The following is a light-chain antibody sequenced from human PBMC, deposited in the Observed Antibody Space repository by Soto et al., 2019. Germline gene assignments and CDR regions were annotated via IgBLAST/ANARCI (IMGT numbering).Light chain of an antibody. CDR1: QDMTSD. J-gene: IGKJ1*01. CDR2: GAS. V-gene: IGKV1-6*01. Sequence: AIQLTQSPSSLSASVGDTVTITCRASQDMTSDVGWYQQKPGTAPKLLIYGASTLQSGVSPRFSGSGSGTDFTLTISSLQPEDFATYYCLQDYGDSWTFGQGTKVDIK. CDR3: LQDYGDSWT.